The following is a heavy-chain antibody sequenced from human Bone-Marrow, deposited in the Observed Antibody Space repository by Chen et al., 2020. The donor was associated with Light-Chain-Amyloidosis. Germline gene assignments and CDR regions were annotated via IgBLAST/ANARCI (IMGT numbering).Heavy chain of an antibody. CDR3: ARQRDGYIFDY. CDR1: GYTFPNYW. CDR2: INPDDSDA. Sequence: EVQLEQSGPEVKKPGESLKISCKGSGYTFPNYWIGWVRQMPGKGLEWMGVINPDDSDARYSPSFEGQVTISADKSITTAYLQWRSLKASDTAMYYCARQRDGYIFDYWGQGTLVTVSS. J-gene: IGHJ4*02. V-gene: IGHV5-51*01. D-gene: IGHD5-12*01.